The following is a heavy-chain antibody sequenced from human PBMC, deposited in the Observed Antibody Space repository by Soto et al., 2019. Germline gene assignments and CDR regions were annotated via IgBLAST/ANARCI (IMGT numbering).Heavy chain of an antibody. J-gene: IGHJ6*02. CDR3: ARADGSYYYGMDV. CDR2: IYYSGST. V-gene: IGHV4-59*01. Sequence: SETLSLTCTVSGGSISSYYLSWFRQPPGKGLEWIGYIYYSGSTNYNPSLKSRVTISVDTSKNQFSLKLSSVTAADTAVYYCARADGSYYYGMDVWGQGTTVTVSS. D-gene: IGHD3-10*01. CDR1: GGSISSYY.